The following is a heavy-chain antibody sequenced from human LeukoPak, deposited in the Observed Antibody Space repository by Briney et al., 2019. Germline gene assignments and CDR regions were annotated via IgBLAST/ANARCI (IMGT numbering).Heavy chain of an antibody. Sequence: GGSLRLSCAASGFTFSSYAMSWVRQAPGKGLEWVSAISGSGGSTYYADSVKGRLTPSRDNSKNTLYLQMYSLRAEDTAVYYCAKDRGALRFLEWLLLDYWGQGTLVTVSS. J-gene: IGHJ4*02. D-gene: IGHD3-3*01. V-gene: IGHV3-23*01. CDR3: AKDRGALRFLEWLLLDY. CDR1: GFTFSSYA. CDR2: ISGSGGST.